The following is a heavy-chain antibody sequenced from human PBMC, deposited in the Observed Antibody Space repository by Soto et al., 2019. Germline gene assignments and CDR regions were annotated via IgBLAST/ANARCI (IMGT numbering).Heavy chain of an antibody. CDR2: IIPNIGTA. Sequence: SVKVSCKASGYTFTGYYMHWVRQAPGQGLEWMGGIIPNIGTANYAQKFQGRVTMTADESTSTAYMELSSLRSEDTAVYYCATQTVTADYWGQGTLVTSPQ. CDR1: GYTFTGYY. V-gene: IGHV1-69*13. D-gene: IGHD4-4*01. CDR3: ATQTVTADY. J-gene: IGHJ4*02.